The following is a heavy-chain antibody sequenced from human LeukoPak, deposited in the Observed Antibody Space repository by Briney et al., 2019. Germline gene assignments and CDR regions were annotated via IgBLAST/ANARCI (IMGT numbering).Heavy chain of an antibody. CDR2: IYSGGST. CDR3: ARVDYGSGSYFDY. Sequence: GGSLRLSCAASGFTVSSNYMSWVRRAPGKGLEWVSVIYSGGSTDYADSVKGRFATSRDNSKNMLYLQLNSLRAEDTAVYYCARVDYGSGSYFDYWGQGTLVTVSS. V-gene: IGHV3-53*01. CDR1: GFTVSSNY. D-gene: IGHD3-10*01. J-gene: IGHJ4*02.